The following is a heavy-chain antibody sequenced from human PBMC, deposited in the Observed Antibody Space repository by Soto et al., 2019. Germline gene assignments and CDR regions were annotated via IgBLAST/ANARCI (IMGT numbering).Heavy chain of an antibody. Sequence: GGSLRLSCADSGFTFSRYEMNWVRQAPGKGLEWVSYISSSSSTLYYADSVKGRFTISRDNAKNSLYLQMNSLRAEGTAVYYCARGGSGSYFWYFDLWGRGTLVTVSS. J-gene: IGHJ2*01. CDR1: GFTFSRYE. CDR2: ISSSSSTL. V-gene: IGHV3-48*03. D-gene: IGHD1-26*01. CDR3: ARGGSGSYFWYFDL.